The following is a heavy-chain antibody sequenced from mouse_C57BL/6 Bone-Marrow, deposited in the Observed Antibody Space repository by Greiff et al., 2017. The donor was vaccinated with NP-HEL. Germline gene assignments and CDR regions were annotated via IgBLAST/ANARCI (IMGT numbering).Heavy chain of an antibody. J-gene: IGHJ1*03. V-gene: IGHV1-59*01. D-gene: IGHD2-4*01. Sequence: VQLQQPGAELVRPGTSVKLSCKASGYTFTSYWMHWVKQRPGQGLEWIGVIDPSDSYTTYNQKFKGKATLTVDTSSSTAYMQLSSLTSEDSAVYYCARRRLRRWWYFDVWGTGTTVTVSS. CDR2: IDPSDSYT. CDR3: ARRRLRRWWYFDV. CDR1: GYTFTSYW.